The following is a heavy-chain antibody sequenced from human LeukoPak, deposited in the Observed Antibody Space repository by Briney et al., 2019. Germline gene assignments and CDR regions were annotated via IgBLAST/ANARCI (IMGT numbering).Heavy chain of an antibody. Sequence: SETLSLTCTVSGGSISSSSYYWGWIRQPPGKGLEWIGSIYYSGSTYYNPSLKSRVTISVDTSQNQFSLKLSSVTAADTAVYYCVRVGGTDRVRLFDYWGQGTLVTVSS. V-gene: IGHV4-39*07. CDR3: VRVGGTDRVRLFDY. D-gene: IGHD3-10*01. CDR1: GGSISSSSYY. J-gene: IGHJ4*02. CDR2: IYYSGST.